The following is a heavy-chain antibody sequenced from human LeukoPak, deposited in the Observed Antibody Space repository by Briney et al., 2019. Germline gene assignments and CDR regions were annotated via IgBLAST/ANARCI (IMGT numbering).Heavy chain of an antibody. Sequence: GGSLRLSCAASGFTFSSYAMSWVRHAPGKGLEGVSAISGSGGSTYYADSVKGRFTISRDNSKNTLYLQMNSLRAQDMAVYYCANAGMGFYWSSTSCYAAGDYFDYWGQGTLVTV. V-gene: IGHV3-23*01. CDR3: ANAGMGFYWSSTSCYAAGDYFDY. CDR1: GFTFSSYA. J-gene: IGHJ4*02. CDR2: ISGSGGST. D-gene: IGHD2-2*01.